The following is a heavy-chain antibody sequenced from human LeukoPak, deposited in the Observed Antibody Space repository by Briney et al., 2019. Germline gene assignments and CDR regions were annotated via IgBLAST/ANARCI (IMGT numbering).Heavy chain of an antibody. CDR3: ARGSEMATIPDY. V-gene: IGHV1-8*01. Sequence: ASVKVSCKASGYTFTSYDINWVRQATGQGLEWMGWMNPNSGNTGYAQKFQGRVTIARNTSISTAYMELSSLRSEDTAVYYCARGSEMATIPDYWGQGTLVTVSS. D-gene: IGHD5-24*01. J-gene: IGHJ4*02. CDR2: MNPNSGNT. CDR1: GYTFTSYD.